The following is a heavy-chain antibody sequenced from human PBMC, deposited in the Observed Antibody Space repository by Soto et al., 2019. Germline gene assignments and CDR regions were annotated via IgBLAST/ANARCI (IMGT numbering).Heavy chain of an antibody. CDR3: ARVGGFGATTIDY. J-gene: IGHJ4*02. V-gene: IGHV4-30-4*01. D-gene: IGHD3-10*01. Sequence: QVQLQESGPGLVKPSQTLTLTCTVSGGSISSGDYYWSWIRQPPGKGLEWIGYIYYSGSTYYNPSLKSRVTISVDTSKNQFSLKLSSVTAADTAVYYCARVGGFGATTIDYWGQGTLVTVSS. CDR2: IYYSGST. CDR1: GGSISSGDYY.